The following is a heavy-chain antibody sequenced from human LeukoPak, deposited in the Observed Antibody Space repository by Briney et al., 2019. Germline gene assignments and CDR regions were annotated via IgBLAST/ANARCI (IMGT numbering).Heavy chain of an antibody. D-gene: IGHD3-9*01. CDR2: IYYSGST. Sequence: PSNPLSLTGTVSGASISSHDWSWIRQPPGKGLDWIGYIYYSGSTNYNPSLKSRVTISVDTSKNQFSLKLSSVTAADTAVYYCASVRYFDWFIDYWGQGTLVTVSS. CDR1: GASISSHD. V-gene: IGHV4-59*11. CDR3: ASVRYFDWFIDY. J-gene: IGHJ4*02.